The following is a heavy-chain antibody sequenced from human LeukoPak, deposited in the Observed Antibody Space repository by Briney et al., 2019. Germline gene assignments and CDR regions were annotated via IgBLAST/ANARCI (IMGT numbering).Heavy chain of an antibody. CDR2: INHGGST. V-gene: IGHV4-34*01. D-gene: IGHD3-10*01. CDR3: ARGPASGSNFAWFDP. Sequence: SSETLSLTCAVYGGSLSNYYWSWIRQPPGKGLEWIGEINHGGSTKYNPSLKSRVTISVDMSKNQFSLELSSVTAADTAVYYCARGPASGSNFAWFDPWGQGTLVTVSS. J-gene: IGHJ5*02. CDR1: GGSLSNYY.